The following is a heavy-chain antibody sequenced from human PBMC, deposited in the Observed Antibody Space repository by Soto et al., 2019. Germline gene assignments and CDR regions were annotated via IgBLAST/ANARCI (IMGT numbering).Heavy chain of an antibody. D-gene: IGHD3-22*01. CDR1: GFTFSSYA. J-gene: IGHJ6*02. Sequence: QVQLVESGGGVVQPGRSLRLSCAASGFTFSSYAMHWVRQAPGKGLEWVAVISYDGSNKYYADSVKGRFTISRDNSKNTLDLQMNSLRAEDTAVYYCARVLSGYDYYYYGMDVWGQGTTVTVSS. CDR2: ISYDGSNK. CDR3: ARVLSGYDYYYYGMDV. V-gene: IGHV3-30-3*01.